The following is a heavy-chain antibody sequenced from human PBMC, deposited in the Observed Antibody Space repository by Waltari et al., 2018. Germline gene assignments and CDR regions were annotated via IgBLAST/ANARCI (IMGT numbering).Heavy chain of an antibody. CDR1: GFTFSSYS. CDR2: ISSSSSYI. Sequence: EVQLVESGGGLVKPGGSLRLSCAASGFTFSSYSMNWVRQAPGKGLEWVSSISSSSSYIYYADSVKGRFTISRDNAKNSLYLQMNSLRAEDTAVYYCARGGGSSSSTYYYYYMDVWGKGTTVTVSS. V-gene: IGHV3-21*01. D-gene: IGHD6-6*01. J-gene: IGHJ6*03. CDR3: ARGGGSSSSTYYYYYMDV.